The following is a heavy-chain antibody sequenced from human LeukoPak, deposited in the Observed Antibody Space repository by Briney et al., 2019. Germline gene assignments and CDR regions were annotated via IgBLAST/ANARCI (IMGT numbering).Heavy chain of an antibody. V-gene: IGHV4-59*08. CDR3: ARRAAAAGTYYFDY. CDR1: GGSISSYY. Sequence: SETLSLTCTVSGGSISSYYWSWIRQPPGKGLEWIGYIYYSGSTNYNPSLKSRVTISVDTSKNQFSLKLSSVTAADTAVYYCARRAAAAGTYYFDYWGQGTLVTVSS. D-gene: IGHD6-13*01. J-gene: IGHJ4*02. CDR2: IYYSGST.